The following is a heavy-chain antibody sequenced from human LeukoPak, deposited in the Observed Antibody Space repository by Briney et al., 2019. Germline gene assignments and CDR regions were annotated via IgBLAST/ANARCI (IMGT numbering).Heavy chain of an antibody. Sequence: GGSLRLSCVASGFTFNTHGMHWVRQAPGKGLEWVAVISYDGSNKYYADSVKGRFTISRDNSKNTLYLQMNSLRAEDTAVYYCARVWKGIAVAGTPHYWGQGTLVTVSS. CDR2: ISYDGSNK. CDR1: GFTFNTHG. J-gene: IGHJ4*02. D-gene: IGHD6-19*01. CDR3: ARVWKGIAVAGTPHY. V-gene: IGHV3-30*19.